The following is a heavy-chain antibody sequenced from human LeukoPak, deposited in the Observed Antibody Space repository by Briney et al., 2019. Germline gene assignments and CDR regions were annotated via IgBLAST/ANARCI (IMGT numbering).Heavy chain of an antibody. CDR1: GFTFSSYG. D-gene: IGHD4-17*01. V-gene: IGHV3-30*18. CDR3: AKQDPTTVTTLGAFDI. Sequence: PGGSLRLSCAASGFTFSSYGMHWVRQAPGKGLEWVAVISYDGSNKYHADSVKGRFTISRDNSKNTLYLQMNSLRAEDTAVYYCAKQDPTTVTTLGAFDIWGQGTMVTVSS. J-gene: IGHJ3*02. CDR2: ISYDGSNK.